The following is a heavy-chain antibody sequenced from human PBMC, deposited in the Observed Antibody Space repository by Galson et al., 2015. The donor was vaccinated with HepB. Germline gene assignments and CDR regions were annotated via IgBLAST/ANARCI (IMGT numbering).Heavy chain of an antibody. Sequence: SLRLSCAASGFTFSSYGMHWVRQAPGKGLEWVAVISYDGSNKYYADSVKGRFTISRDNSKNTLYLQMNSLRAEDTAVYYCAKDPVLRFLEWLPSHDAFDIWGQGTMVTVSS. CDR3: AKDPVLRFLEWLPSHDAFDI. J-gene: IGHJ3*02. V-gene: IGHV3-30*18. D-gene: IGHD3-3*01. CDR1: GFTFSSYG. CDR2: ISYDGSNK.